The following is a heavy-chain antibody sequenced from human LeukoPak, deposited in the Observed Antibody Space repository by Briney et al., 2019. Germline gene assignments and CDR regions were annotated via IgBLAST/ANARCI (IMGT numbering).Heavy chain of an antibody. D-gene: IGHD3-22*01. CDR2: IYSGGST. CDR1: GFTVSSNY. Sequence: GGSLRLSCAASGFTVSSNYMSWVRQAPGKGLEWVSVIYSGGSTYYADSVKGRFTISRDNSKNTLYLQMNSLRAEDTAVYYCAKDERMIAPEGFDYWGQGTLVTVSS. CDR3: AKDERMIAPEGFDY. J-gene: IGHJ4*02. V-gene: IGHV3-53*05.